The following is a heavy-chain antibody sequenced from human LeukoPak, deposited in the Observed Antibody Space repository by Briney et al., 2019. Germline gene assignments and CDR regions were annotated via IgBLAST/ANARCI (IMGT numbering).Heavy chain of an antibody. CDR3: ARGWYSSNWYGNSFDY. J-gene: IGHJ4*02. CDR1: GFTFSSYS. Sequence: GGFLRLSCAASGFTFSSYSMNWVRQAPGKGLEWVALITYDGSNKYYADSVKGRFAISRDNSKNTLYLQMNSLRADDTALYYCARGWYSSNWYGNSFDYWGQGTLVSVSS. V-gene: IGHV3-30*03. D-gene: IGHD6-13*01. CDR2: ITYDGSNK.